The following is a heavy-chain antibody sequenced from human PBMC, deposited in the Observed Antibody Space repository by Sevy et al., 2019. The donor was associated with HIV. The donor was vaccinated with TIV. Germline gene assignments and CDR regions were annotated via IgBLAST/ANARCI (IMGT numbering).Heavy chain of an antibody. D-gene: IGHD3-22*01. Sequence: GGSLRLSCAASGFTFSSYAMHWVRQAPGKGLEWVAVISYDGSNKYYADSVKGRFTISRDNSKNTLYLQMNSLRAEDTAVYYCARPYDSNYFDYWGQGTLVTVSS. CDR1: GFTFSSYA. J-gene: IGHJ4*02. CDR2: ISYDGSNK. V-gene: IGHV3-30-3*01. CDR3: ARPYDSNYFDY.